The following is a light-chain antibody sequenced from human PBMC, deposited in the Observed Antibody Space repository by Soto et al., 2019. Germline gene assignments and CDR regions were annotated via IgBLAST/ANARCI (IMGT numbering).Light chain of an antibody. CDR2: GAS. CDR3: QQYNNWPIT. V-gene: IGKV3-15*01. Sequence: EIAMTQSPATLSVSPAEGATLSCRASQSVSSNLAWYQQKPGQAPRLLIYGASTRATGIPARFSGSGSGTEFTLTISSLQSEDFAVYYCQQYNNWPITLGQGPRLEI. CDR1: QSVSSN. J-gene: IGKJ5*01.